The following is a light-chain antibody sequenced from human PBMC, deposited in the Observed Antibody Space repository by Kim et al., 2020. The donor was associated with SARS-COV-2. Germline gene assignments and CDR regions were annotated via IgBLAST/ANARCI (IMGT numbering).Light chain of an antibody. CDR3: PQRDSWPSRT. CDR1: QSVGNS. V-gene: IGKV3-11*01. CDR2: DAS. Sequence: EIVLTQSPATLSLSPGERATLSCRASQSVGNSLAWYQQKPGQAPRLLFYDASDRALGLPHRFSAFGSGTDFTLTISSLEPEDFGVYYCPQRDSWPSRTFGQGTTLEI. J-gene: IGKJ2*01.